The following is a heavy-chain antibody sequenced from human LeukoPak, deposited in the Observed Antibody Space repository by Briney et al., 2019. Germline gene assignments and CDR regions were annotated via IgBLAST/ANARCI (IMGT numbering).Heavy chain of an antibody. CDR3: AKDPPDYGDHWDSDDY. V-gene: IGHV3-23*01. D-gene: IGHD4-17*01. Sequence: PGGSLRLSCAASGFTFSSYAMSWVRQAPGKGLEWVSAISGSGGSTYYADSVKGRFTISRDNSKNTLYLQMNSLRAEDTAVYYCAKDPPDYGDHWDSDDYWGQGTLVTVSS. J-gene: IGHJ4*02. CDR1: GFTFSSYA. CDR2: ISGSGGST.